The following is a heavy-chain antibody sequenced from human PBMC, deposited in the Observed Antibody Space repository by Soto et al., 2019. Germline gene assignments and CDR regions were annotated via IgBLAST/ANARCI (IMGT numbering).Heavy chain of an antibody. V-gene: IGHV3-15*07. D-gene: IGHD3-3*01. CDR1: GFTFSNAW. Sequence: EVQLVESGGGLVKPGGSLRLSCAASGFTFSNAWMNWVRQAPGKGLEWVGRIKSKTDGGTTDYAAPVKGRFTISRDDSKNTLYLQMNSLKTEDTAVYYCTTDDSAFWSGYESYFDYWGQGTLVTVSS. CDR2: IKSKTDGGTT. J-gene: IGHJ4*02. CDR3: TTDDSAFWSGYESYFDY.